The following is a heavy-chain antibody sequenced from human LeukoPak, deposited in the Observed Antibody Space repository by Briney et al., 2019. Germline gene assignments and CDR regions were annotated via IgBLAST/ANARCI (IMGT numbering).Heavy chain of an antibody. V-gene: IGHV5-51*01. Sequence: AESLQIFCKASGYSFTSYWIGWVRHMPGKGLEWKGFIFPGDSDTRYSPSFQGQVTISADKSVSTAYLQWSSLKASDTAMYYCARQRGPAGDFDYWGQGTLVTVSS. CDR1: GYSFTSYW. CDR3: ARQRGPAGDFDY. CDR2: IFPGDSDT. J-gene: IGHJ4*02.